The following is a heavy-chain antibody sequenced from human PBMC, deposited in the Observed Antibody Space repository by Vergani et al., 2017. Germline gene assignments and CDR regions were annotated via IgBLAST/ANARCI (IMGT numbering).Heavy chain of an antibody. J-gene: IGHJ4*02. CDR3: ARADIVVVVAATPREEYYFDY. D-gene: IGHD2-15*01. CDR1: GGSFSGYY. V-gene: IGHV4-34*01. Sequence: QVQLQQWGAGLLKPSETLSLTCAVYGGSFSGYYWSWIRQPPGKGLEWIGEINHSGSTNYNPSLKSRVTISVDTSKNQFSLKLSSVTAADTAVYYCARADIVVVVAATPREEYYFDYWGQGTLVTVSS. CDR2: INHSGST.